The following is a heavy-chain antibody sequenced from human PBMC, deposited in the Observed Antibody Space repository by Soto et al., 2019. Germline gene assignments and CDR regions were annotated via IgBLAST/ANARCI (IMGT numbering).Heavy chain of an antibody. CDR3: AKGPHTNVGWPYYFVL. J-gene: IGHJ4*02. CDR2: SSPRGDTI. V-gene: IGHV3-48*02. D-gene: IGHD3-9*01. CDR1: GFSLANYP. Sequence: GGSLRLSCVASGFSLANYPMNWVRQTPGKGLEWISYSSPRGDTIYYADSVEGRFTISRDNARNSLSLHMSSLRDEDSALYYCAKGPHTNVGWPYYFVLWGQGVPVTVSS.